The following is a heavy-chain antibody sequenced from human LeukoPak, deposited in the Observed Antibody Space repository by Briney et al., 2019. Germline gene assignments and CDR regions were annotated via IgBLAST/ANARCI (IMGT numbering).Heavy chain of an antibody. V-gene: IGHV2-70*11. J-gene: IGHJ4*02. CDR3: ARIWLTRSYYFDY. D-gene: IGHD5-12*01. CDR2: IDWDDDK. CDR1: GFSLSTSGVC. Sequence: SGPALVKPTQTLTLTCTFSGFSLSTSGVCVSWIPEPPGKALEWLARIDWDDDKYYSTSLKTRLTISKDTSKNQVVLTMTNMDPVDTATYYCARIWLTRSYYFDYWGQGTLVTVSS.